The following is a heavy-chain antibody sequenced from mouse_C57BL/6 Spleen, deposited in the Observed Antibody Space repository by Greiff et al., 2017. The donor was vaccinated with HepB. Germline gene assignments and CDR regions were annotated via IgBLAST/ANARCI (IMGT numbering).Heavy chain of an antibody. CDR2: IDPNSGGT. D-gene: IGHD1-1*01. V-gene: IGHV1-72*01. CDR3: ARGGYYGSSYLSWFAY. CDR1: GYTFTSYW. J-gene: IGHJ3*01. Sequence: QQSCKASGYTFTSYWMHWVKQRPGRGLEWIGRIDPNSGGTKYNEKFKSKATLTVDKPSSTAYMQLSSLTSEDSAVYYCARGGYYGSSYLSWFAYWGQGTLVTVSA.